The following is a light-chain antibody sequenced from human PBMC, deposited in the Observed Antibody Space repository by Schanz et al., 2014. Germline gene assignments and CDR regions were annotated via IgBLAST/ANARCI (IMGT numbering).Light chain of an antibody. J-gene: IGLJ3*02. CDR2: EGS. Sequence: QSALTQPASVSGSPGQSITISCTGTSSDVGSYNLVSWYQQHPGKAPKLMIYEGSKRPSGVSNRFSGSKSSDTASLTISGLQAEDEADYYCSSYTTSDTWVFGGGTKLTVL. CDR1: SSDVGSYNL. CDR3: SSYTTSDTWV. V-gene: IGLV2-14*02.